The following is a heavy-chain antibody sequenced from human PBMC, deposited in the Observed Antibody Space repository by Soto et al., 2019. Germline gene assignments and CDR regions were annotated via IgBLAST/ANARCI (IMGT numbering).Heavy chain of an antibody. CDR1: GGTFSSYA. J-gene: IGHJ6*02. Sequence: SVKVSCKASGGTFSSYAISWVRQAPGQGLEWMGGIIPIFGTANYAQKFQGRVTITADESTSTAYMELSSLRSEDTAVYYCARDLVGGYPAAEDYYGMDGWGQGTTVTVS. CDR2: IIPIFGTA. V-gene: IGHV1-69*13. CDR3: ARDLVGGYPAAEDYYGMDG. D-gene: IGHD6-13*01.